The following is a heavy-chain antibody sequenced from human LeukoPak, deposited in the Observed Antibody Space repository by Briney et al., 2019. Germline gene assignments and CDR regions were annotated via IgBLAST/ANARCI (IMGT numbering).Heavy chain of an antibody. V-gene: IGHV1-18*01. CDR3: ASSKPYSSSWYYFDY. D-gene: IGHD6-13*01. J-gene: IGHJ4*02. CDR1: GYTFTNYG. Sequence: ASVKVSCKASGYTFTNYGFSWVRQAPGQGLEWMGWISAYNGNTNYAQKLQGRVTMTTDTSTSTAYMELRSLRSDDTAVYYCASSKPYSSSWYYFDYWGQGTLVTVSS. CDR2: ISAYNGNT.